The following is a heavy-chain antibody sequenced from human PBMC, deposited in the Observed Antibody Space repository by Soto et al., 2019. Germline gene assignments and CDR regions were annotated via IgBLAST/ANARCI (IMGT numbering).Heavy chain of an antibody. Sequence: QVQLVESGGGVGQPGRSLRLSCTAFGFTFSNYGIHWVRQAPGKGLEWVAVIWPDGNNKYYPDSVKGRFTISRDNSKNKLYLQMNSLRAEDTAVYYCARAGIVATTQLGWFDPWGQGTLVTVSS. J-gene: IGHJ5*02. CDR2: IWPDGNNK. V-gene: IGHV3-33*01. D-gene: IGHD1-26*01. CDR1: GFTFSNYG. CDR3: ARAGIVATTQLGWFDP.